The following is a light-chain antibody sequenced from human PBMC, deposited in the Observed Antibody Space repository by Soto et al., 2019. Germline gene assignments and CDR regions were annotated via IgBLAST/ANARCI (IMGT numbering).Light chain of an antibody. V-gene: IGLV2-14*01. J-gene: IGLJ1*01. CDR2: DVS. Sequence: QSALTQPASVSGSPGQSITISCTGTSSDVGGYNYVSWYQQHPGKAPKLMIYDVSNRPSGVSNRFSGSKSGNKASLTISGLQAEGEADYYCSSYTSSSIYVFGTGTKVTVL. CDR3: SSYTSSSIYV. CDR1: SSDVGGYNY.